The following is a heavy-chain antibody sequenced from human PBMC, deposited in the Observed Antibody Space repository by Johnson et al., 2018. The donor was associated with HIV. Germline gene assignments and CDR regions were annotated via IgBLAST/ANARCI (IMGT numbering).Heavy chain of an antibody. J-gene: IGHJ3*02. CDR1: GFTFSNAW. CDR2: IKSKTDGGTI. D-gene: IGHD5-18*01. Sequence: VQLVESGGGVVQPGGSLRLSCAASGFTFSNAWMSWVRQAPGKGLEWVGRIKSKTDGGTIEYAAHVNGRFTISRDDSKNTLYPQMNSLRAEDTAVYYCAKDLSGYSYGYGAFDIWGQGTMVTVSS. V-gene: IGHV3-15*01. CDR3: AKDLSGYSYGYGAFDI.